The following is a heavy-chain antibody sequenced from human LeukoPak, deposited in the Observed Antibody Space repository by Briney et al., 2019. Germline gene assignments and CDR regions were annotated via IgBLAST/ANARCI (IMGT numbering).Heavy chain of an antibody. V-gene: IGHV3-48*04. Sequence: GGSLRLSCAASGFTFSSYSMNWVRLAPGKGLEWVSYISSSSSTIYYADSVKGRFTISRDNAKNSLYLQMNSLRAEDTAVYYCARATAAGYYYYMDVWGKGTTVTVSS. D-gene: IGHD6-13*01. J-gene: IGHJ6*03. CDR3: ARATAAGYYYYMDV. CDR1: GFTFSSYS. CDR2: ISSSSSTI.